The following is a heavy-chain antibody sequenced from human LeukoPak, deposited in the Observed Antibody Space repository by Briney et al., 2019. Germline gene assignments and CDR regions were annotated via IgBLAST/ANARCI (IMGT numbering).Heavy chain of an antibody. V-gene: IGHV4-59*11. CDR1: GGSINSHF. D-gene: IGHD3-10*01. CDR2: IHENGRT. J-gene: IGHJ4*02. CDR3: ARDTYYVSDNHCIDYFDS. Sequence: SETLSLTCTVSGGSINSHFWSWIRQPPGKGLERIGYIHENGRTNQNPSLRSRVTISIDTSKNQFSLKLSSVTAADTAVYYCARDTYYVSDNHCIDYFDSWGQGTLVTVSS.